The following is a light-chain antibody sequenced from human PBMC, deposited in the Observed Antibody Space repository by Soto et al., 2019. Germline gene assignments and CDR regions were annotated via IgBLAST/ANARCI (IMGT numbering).Light chain of an antibody. Sequence: DIEMPQFPSSLSASVGDRVSFTCQASQDVTNSLNWSQHRPGKAPNLLICGVSNLETGVPAGFSGSGSGTDFTFTISSLQPEDIATYFCQQYGDLLSFGGGTKVDIK. CDR1: QDVTNS. J-gene: IGKJ4*01. CDR2: GVS. CDR3: QQYGDLLS. V-gene: IGKV1-33*01.